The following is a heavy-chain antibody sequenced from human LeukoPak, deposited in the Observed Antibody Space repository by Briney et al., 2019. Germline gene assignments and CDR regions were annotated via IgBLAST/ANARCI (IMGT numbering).Heavy chain of an antibody. V-gene: IGHV3-30*02. Sequence: GGSLRLSCAASGFTFSSYGMHWVRQAPGKGLEWVAFTRYDGSNKYYADSVKGRFTISRDNSKNTLYLQMNSLRAEDTAVYYCAKTIFGVVTFYNWFDPWGQGTLVTVSS. J-gene: IGHJ5*02. CDR2: TRYDGSNK. CDR3: AKTIFGVVTFYNWFDP. CDR1: GFTFSSYG. D-gene: IGHD3-3*01.